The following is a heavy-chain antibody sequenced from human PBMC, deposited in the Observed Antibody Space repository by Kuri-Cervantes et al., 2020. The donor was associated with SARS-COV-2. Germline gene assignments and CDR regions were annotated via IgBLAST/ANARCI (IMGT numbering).Heavy chain of an antibody. CDR3: ARENWNYFDY. CDR2: IYYSGST. CDR1: GGSISSYY. Sequence: ESLKISCTVSGGSISSYYWSWIRQPPGKGLEWIGYIYYSGSTNYNPSLKSRVTISVDTSKNQFSLKLSPVTAADTAVYYCARENWNYFDYWGQGTLVTVSS. J-gene: IGHJ4*02. D-gene: IGHD1-1*01. V-gene: IGHV4-59*01.